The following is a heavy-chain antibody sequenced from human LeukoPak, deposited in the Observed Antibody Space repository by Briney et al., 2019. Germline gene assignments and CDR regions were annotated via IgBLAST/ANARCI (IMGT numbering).Heavy chain of an antibody. Sequence: GGSLRLSCAASGFTFSSYAMSWVRQAPGKGLEWVSAISGSGGSTYYADSVKGRFTISRDNSKNTLYLQMNSLRAEDTAVYYCAKGGCSSTSCYVAYYYYSMDVWGQGTTVTVSS. CDR2: ISGSGGST. CDR3: AKGGCSSTSCYVAYYYYSMDV. J-gene: IGHJ6*02. D-gene: IGHD2-2*01. V-gene: IGHV3-23*01. CDR1: GFTFSSYA.